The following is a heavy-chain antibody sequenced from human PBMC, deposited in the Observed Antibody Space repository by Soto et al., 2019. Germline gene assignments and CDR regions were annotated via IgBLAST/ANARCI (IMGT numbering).Heavy chain of an antibody. CDR2: IWYDGSNK. D-gene: IGHD3-10*01. CDR1: GFTFSSYG. J-gene: IGHJ4*02. V-gene: IGHV3-33*01. CDR3: ARVGYYGSGTYPGY. Sequence: QVQLVESGGGVVQPGRSLRLSCAASGFTFSSYGMHWVRQAPGKGLEWVAVIWYDGSNKYYADSVKGRFTISRDNSKNTLYLQMNSLRAEDTAVYYCARVGYYGSGTYPGYWGQGTLVTVSS.